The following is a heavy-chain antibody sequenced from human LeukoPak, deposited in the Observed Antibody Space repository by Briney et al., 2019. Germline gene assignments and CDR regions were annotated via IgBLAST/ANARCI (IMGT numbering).Heavy chain of an antibody. CDR3: ASVRRFLEWLSLDY. CDR2: IKQDGSEK. D-gene: IGHD3-3*01. J-gene: IGHJ4*02. V-gene: IGHV3-7*01. Sequence: GGSLRLSCAASGFTFSSYWMSWVRQAPGKGLEWVANIKQDGSEKYYVDSVKGRFTISRDNAKNSPYLQMNSLRAEDTAVYYCASVRRFLEWLSLDYWGQGTLVTVPS. CDR1: GFTFSSYW.